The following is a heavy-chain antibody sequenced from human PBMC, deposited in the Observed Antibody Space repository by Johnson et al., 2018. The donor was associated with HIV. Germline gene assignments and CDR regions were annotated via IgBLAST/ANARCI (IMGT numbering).Heavy chain of an antibody. V-gene: IGHV3-30*02. Sequence: VQLVESGGGVVQPGGSLRLSCAASGFTFSSYGMHWVRQAPGQGLERVAFIRYDGSNKYYADSVKGRFTISRDNSKNTLYLQMNSLRAEDTAVYYCAKDRSGSAGAFDIWGQGTMVTVSS. CDR1: GFTFSSYG. CDR2: IRYDGSNK. J-gene: IGHJ3*02. CDR3: AKDRSGSAGAFDI. D-gene: IGHD1-26*01.